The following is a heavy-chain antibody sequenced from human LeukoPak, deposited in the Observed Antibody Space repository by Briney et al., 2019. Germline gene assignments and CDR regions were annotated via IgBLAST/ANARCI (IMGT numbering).Heavy chain of an antibody. CDR3: ARSYYYDSSGVDY. D-gene: IGHD3-22*01. V-gene: IGHV4-30-4*01. CDR2: IYYSGST. Sequence: SETLSLTCTVSGASIRSGDYYWSWIRQPPGKGLEWIGYIYYSGSTYYNPSLKSRVTISVDTSKNQFSLKLSSVTAADTAVYYCARSYYYDSSGVDYWGQGTLVTVSS. CDR1: GASIRSGDYY. J-gene: IGHJ4*02.